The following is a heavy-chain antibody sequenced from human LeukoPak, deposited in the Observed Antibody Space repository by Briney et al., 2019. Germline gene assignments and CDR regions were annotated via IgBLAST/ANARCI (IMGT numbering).Heavy chain of an antibody. J-gene: IGHJ4*02. V-gene: IGHV3-23*01. D-gene: IGHD7-27*01. CDR1: GFTFSSYA. CDR2: ISGSGGST. CDR3: AKRSGEGSYFDY. Sequence: GGSLRLSCAASGFTFSSYAMSWVRQAPGKGLEWVSAISGSGGSTYYADSVKGRFTISRDNSKNTLYPQMNSLRAEDTAVYYCAKRSGEGSYFDYWGQGTLVTVSS.